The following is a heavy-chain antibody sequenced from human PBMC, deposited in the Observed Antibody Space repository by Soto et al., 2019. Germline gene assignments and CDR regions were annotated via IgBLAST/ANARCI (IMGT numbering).Heavy chain of an antibody. J-gene: IGHJ4*02. CDR3: ARAPQTVAGAGIWY. CDR1: GYTFTSYG. CDR2: ISGYNGDT. D-gene: IGHD6-13*01. V-gene: IGHV1-18*04. Sequence: QVQLVQSGAEVKKPGASVKVSCKASGYTFTSYGISWVRQAPGQGLEWMGWISGYNGDTNHAQKLQGRVTMTTDTSTSTAYMELRSLSSDDTAVYYCARAPQTVAGAGIWYWGQGTLVTVSS.